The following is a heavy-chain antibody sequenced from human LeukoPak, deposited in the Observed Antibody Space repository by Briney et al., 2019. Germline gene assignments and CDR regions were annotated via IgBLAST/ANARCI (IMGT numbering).Heavy chain of an antibody. CDR1: GYIFTSYG. CDR3: ARNGDAVTTSEGHSYWFDP. Sequence: ASVKVSCKASGYIFTSYGISWVRQAPGQGLEWMGWINTYNGNTEYAQKFQGRVTMTRDTSTSTVYMELSSLRSEDTAVYYCARNGDAVTTSEGHSYWFDPWGQGTLVTVSS. CDR2: INTYNGNT. V-gene: IGHV1-18*01. J-gene: IGHJ5*02. D-gene: IGHD4-17*01.